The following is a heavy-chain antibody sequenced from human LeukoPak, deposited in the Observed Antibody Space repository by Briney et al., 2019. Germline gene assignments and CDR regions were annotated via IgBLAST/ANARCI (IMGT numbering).Heavy chain of an antibody. CDR2: IYSGGST. D-gene: IGHD6-13*01. J-gene: IGHJ6*02. CDR3: ARSIVAAGKNYYYYYGMDV. CDR1: GFTVSSNY. Sequence: PGGSLRLSCAASGFTVSSNYMSWVRQAPGKGLEWVSVIYSGGSTYYADSVKGRFTISRDNSKNTLYLQMNSRRAEDTAVYYCARSIVAAGKNYYYYYGMDVWGQGTTVTVSS. V-gene: IGHV3-53*01.